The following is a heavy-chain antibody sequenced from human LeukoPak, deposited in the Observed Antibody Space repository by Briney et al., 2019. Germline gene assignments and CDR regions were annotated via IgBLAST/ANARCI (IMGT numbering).Heavy chain of an antibody. CDR3: ARARGSYGDYDDYHYYMDV. V-gene: IGHV3-20*04. D-gene: IGHD4-17*01. CDR2: INWNGGST. Sequence: GGSLRLSCAASGFTFDDYGMSWVRQAPGKGLEWVSGINWNGGSTGYADSVKGRFTISRDNAKNSLYLQMNSLRAEDTALYYCARARGSYGDYDDYHYYMDVWGKGTTVTVSS. CDR1: GFTFDDYG. J-gene: IGHJ6*03.